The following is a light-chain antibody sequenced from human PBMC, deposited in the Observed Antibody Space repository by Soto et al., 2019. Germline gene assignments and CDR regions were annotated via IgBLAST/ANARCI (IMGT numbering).Light chain of an antibody. V-gene: IGLV2-14*01. CDR1: SSDVGGYNY. Sequence: QSALTQPASVSGSPGQSITISCTGTSSDVGGYNYVSWYQQHPCKAPKLMIYDVSNRPSGVSNRFSGSKSGNTASLTISGLQAEDEADYYCRSYTSSSTLVVFGGGTKLTVL. J-gene: IGLJ2*01. CDR2: DVS. CDR3: RSYTSSSTLVV.